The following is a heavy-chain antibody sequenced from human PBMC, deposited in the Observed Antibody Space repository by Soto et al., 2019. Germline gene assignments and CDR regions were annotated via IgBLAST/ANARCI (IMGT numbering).Heavy chain of an antibody. Sequence: PSETLSLTCTVSGGSISSGGYYWSWIRQHPGKGLEWIGYIYYSGSTYYNPSLKSRVTISVDTSKNQFSLKLSSVTAADTAVYYCARGEKPRYIAAAAGIGSAFDIWGQGTMVTVSS. J-gene: IGHJ3*02. V-gene: IGHV4-31*03. D-gene: IGHD6-13*01. CDR3: ARGEKPRYIAAAAGIGSAFDI. CDR2: IYYSGST. CDR1: GGSISSGGYY.